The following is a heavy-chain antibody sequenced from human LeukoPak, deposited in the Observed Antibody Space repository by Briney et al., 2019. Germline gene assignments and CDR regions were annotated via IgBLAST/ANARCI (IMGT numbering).Heavy chain of an antibody. CDR2: INTDGTVT. V-gene: IGHV3-74*01. CDR3: ATKQWLAPPPDS. J-gene: IGHJ4*02. Sequence: GGSLSLSCAASGFTFSKYWMLWFRQPPGKGLETFSRINTDGTVTIYAHSVKGRFTVSRDNADNTMFLQMNSVRDEDTAVYYCATKQWLAPPPDSWGQGTPVTVSS. D-gene: IGHD6-19*01. CDR1: GFTFSKYW.